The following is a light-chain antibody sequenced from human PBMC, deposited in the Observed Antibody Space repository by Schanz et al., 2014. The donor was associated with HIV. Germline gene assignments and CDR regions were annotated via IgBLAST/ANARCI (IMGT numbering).Light chain of an antibody. CDR2: GAS. J-gene: IGKJ1*01. Sequence: EIVLTQSPATLSLSPGERVTLSCRASQGIDSYLAWYQQKPGQAPRLLIYGASSRATGIPDRFSGSGSGTDFTLTISRLEPEDFAVYYCQQYGSSPLWTFGQGTKVEIK. CDR1: QGIDSY. V-gene: IGKV3-20*01. CDR3: QQYGSSPLWT.